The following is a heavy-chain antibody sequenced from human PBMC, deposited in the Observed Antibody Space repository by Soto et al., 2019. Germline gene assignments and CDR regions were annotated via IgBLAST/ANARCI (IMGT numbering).Heavy chain of an antibody. CDR3: ARWMMSSGYYYNKDRNPYYFDY. Sequence: GGSLRLSCAASGFTFSSYAMSWVRQAPGKGLEWVSAISGSGGSTYYADSVKGRFTISRDNSKNTLYLQMNSLRAEDTAVYYCARWMMSSGYYYNKDRNPYYFDYWGQGTLVTVSS. CDR2: ISGSGGST. CDR1: GFTFSSYA. D-gene: IGHD3-22*01. J-gene: IGHJ4*02. V-gene: IGHV3-23*01.